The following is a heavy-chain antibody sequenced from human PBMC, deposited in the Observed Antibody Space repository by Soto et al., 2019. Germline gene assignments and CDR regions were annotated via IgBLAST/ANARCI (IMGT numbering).Heavy chain of an antibody. Sequence: GGSLRLSCAASGFIFSSYDVHWVRQAPGKGLEWVSVITTTGDTYYAASVKGRFTISRDNSKNTLYLQMNSLRAEDTAVYYCAKDPSSRPDAFDIWGQGTMVTVSS. CDR1: GFIFSSYD. D-gene: IGHD2-2*01. V-gene: IGHV3-13*01. CDR3: AKDPSSRPDAFDI. CDR2: ITTTGDT. J-gene: IGHJ3*02.